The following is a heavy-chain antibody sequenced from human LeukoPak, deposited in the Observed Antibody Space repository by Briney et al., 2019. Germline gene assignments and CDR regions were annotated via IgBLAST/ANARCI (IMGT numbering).Heavy chain of an antibody. CDR3: ARLDVPGGYNYGAGDY. V-gene: IGHV3-30*02. D-gene: IGHD5-18*01. J-gene: IGHJ4*02. CDR2: IRYDGSNK. Sequence: GGSLRLSCAASGFTFSSYGMHWVRQAPGKGLEWVAFIRYDGSNKYYADSVKGRFTISADKSITTAYLQWNSLQASDTAMYYCARLDVPGGYNYGAGDYWGQGTLVTVSS. CDR1: GFTFSSYG.